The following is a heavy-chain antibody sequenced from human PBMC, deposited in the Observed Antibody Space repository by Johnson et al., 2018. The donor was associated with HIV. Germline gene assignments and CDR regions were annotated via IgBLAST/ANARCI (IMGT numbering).Heavy chain of an antibody. Sequence: QVQLVESGGGVVQPGRSLRLSCAASGFTFSTYGMHWVRQAPGKGLEWVAVISYDGSTKYYADSVQGRFTISRDNSKNTRYLQMSSLRPEDTALYYCAKGDLTGWSTDALDIRGQGTMVTVSS. D-gene: IGHD3-9*01. CDR3: AKGDLTGWSTDALDI. J-gene: IGHJ3*02. CDR1: GFTFSTYG. V-gene: IGHV3-30*19. CDR2: ISYDGSTK.